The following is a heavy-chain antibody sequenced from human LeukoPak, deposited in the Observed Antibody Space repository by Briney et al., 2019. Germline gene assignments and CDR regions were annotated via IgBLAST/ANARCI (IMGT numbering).Heavy chain of an antibody. J-gene: IGHJ4*02. D-gene: IGHD3-9*01. V-gene: IGHV3-64D*06. Sequence: GGSLRLSCAASGFTFSSCAMHWVRQAPGRGLEYVSSISSDGDSTYYADSVKGRFTISRDNSKNTLYLQTSSLRAEDTAVYYCVKRTTDYYYYDYWGRGTLVTVSS. CDR2: ISSDGDST. CDR1: GFTFSSCA. CDR3: VKRTTDYYYYDY.